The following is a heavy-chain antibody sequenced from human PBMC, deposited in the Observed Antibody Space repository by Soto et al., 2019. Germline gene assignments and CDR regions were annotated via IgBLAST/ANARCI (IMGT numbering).Heavy chain of an antibody. V-gene: IGHV3-33*01. Sequence: GGSLRLSCAASGFTFSSYGMHWVRQAPGKGLEWVAVIWYDGSNKYYADSVKGRFTISRDNSKNTLYLQMNSLRAEDTAVYYCARDLYVQLWLSPAYGMDVWGQGTTVTVSS. CDR1: GFTFSSYG. CDR3: ARDLYVQLWLSPAYGMDV. J-gene: IGHJ6*02. D-gene: IGHD5-18*01. CDR2: IWYDGSNK.